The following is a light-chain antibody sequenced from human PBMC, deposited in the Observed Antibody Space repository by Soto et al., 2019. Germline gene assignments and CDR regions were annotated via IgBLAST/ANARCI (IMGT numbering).Light chain of an antibody. CDR3: QQYKKWPLT. J-gene: IGKJ4*01. CDR2: HAS. Sequence: EIVMTQSPATLSVSPGERATLSCRASQSVSNNLAWYQQKPGQAPRLLIYHASTSATGIPARFSGSGSGTEFTLSISSRQAEDFAVYYCQQYKKWPLTFGGGTKVEIK. CDR1: QSVSNN. V-gene: IGKV3-15*01.